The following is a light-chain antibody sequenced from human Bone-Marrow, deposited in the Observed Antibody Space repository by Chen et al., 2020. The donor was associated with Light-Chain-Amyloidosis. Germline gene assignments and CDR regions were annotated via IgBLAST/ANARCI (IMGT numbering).Light chain of an antibody. V-gene: IGKV3-20*01. J-gene: IGKJ4*01. Sequence: EIVLTQSPGTLSLSPGERATLSCRASQSVSSSYLAWYQQKPGQAPRLLIDGASSRATGIPARFSGSVAETDFTLTISRMEPEDFAVYYCQQHGSSPSFGGGTKVEIK. CDR3: QQHGSSPS. CDR2: GAS. CDR1: QSVSSSY.